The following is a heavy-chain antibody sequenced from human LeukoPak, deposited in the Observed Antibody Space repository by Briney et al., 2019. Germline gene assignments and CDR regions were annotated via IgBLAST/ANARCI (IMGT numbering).Heavy chain of an antibody. J-gene: IGHJ6*04. CDR1: GFTFSTYA. CDR3: AELGITMIGGV. V-gene: IGHV3-23*01. Sequence: GGSLRLSCAASGFTFSTYAMSWVRQIPGKGLEWVSAISGSDDGTYYADSVKGRFTISRDNAKNSLYLQMNSLGAEDTAVYYCAELGITMIGGVWGKGTTVTISS. D-gene: IGHD3-10*02. CDR2: ISGSDDGT.